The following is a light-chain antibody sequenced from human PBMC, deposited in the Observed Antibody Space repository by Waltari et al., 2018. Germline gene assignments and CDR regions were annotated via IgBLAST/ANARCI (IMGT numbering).Light chain of an antibody. CDR2: KVS. CDR1: QSLVHSDGNTY. Sequence: DVVMTQSPLSLPVTLGQPASISCRSRQSLVHSDGNTYLNWFQQRPGQSPRRLIYKVSNRDSGVPDRFSGSGSGTDFTLKISRVEAEDVGVYYCMQGTHWPPVSFGQGTKVEIK. V-gene: IGKV2-30*02. CDR3: MQGTHWPPVS. J-gene: IGKJ1*01.